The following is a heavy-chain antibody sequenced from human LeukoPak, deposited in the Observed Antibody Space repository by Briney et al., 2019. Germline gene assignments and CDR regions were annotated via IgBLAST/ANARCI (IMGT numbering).Heavy chain of an antibody. V-gene: IGHV1-2*02. CDR2: INPNGGDT. D-gene: IGHD2-2*01. J-gene: IGHJ4*02. Sequence: GASVKVSCKASGYTFTDYYMHWVRQAPGQGFEWMGWINPNGGDTNYAQKFQGRVTMTRDTSISTAHMEVSRLRSDDPAVYYCARANFLYCSSSTCLFDYWGQGTLVTVSS. CDR3: ARANFLYCSSSTCLFDY. CDR1: GYTFTDYY.